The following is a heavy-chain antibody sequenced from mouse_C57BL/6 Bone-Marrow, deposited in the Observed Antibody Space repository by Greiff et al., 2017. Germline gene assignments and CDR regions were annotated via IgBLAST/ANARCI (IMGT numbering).Heavy chain of an antibody. V-gene: IGHV1-52*01. D-gene: IGHD1-1*01. J-gene: IGHJ1*03. CDR3: ASDLYYCGSSPWYYDV. Sequence: VQLQQSGAELVRPGSSVKLSCKASGYTFTSYWMHWVKQRPIQGLEWIGNIDPSDSETHYNQKFKDKATLTVDKSSSTAYMQLSSLTSEDSAVYYCASDLYYCGSSPWYYDVWGTGTTVTVSS. CDR1: GYTFTSYW. CDR2: IDPSDSET.